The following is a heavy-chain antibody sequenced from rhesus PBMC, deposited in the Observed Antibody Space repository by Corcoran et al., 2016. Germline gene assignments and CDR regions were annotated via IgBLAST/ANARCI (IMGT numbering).Heavy chain of an antibody. J-gene: IGHJ2*01. V-gene: IGHV4-122*02. CDR1: GGSISSGYYY. D-gene: IGHD1-32*01. CDR3: ARGGITRIGYFDL. CDR2: INYSGST. Sequence: QVQLQESGPGLVQPSETLSLTCAVSGGSISSGYYYWCWLRQPPAKGLAGIGYINYSGSTSYNPSLKSRVTISRDTSKNQFSLKLSSVTAADTAVYYCARGGITRIGYFDLWGPGTPITISS.